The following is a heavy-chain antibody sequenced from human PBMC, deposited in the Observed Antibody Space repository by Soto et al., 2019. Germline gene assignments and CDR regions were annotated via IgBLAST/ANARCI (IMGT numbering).Heavy chain of an antibody. J-gene: IGHJ1*01. CDR1: VFTFSSYG. D-gene: IGHD3-22*01. CDR2: ISYDGSNK. CDR3: AKGEYYYDSSGYYYSTEYFQH. V-gene: IGHV3-30*18. Sequence: GGSLRLSCAASVFTFSSYGMHWVRQAPGKGLEWVAVISYDGSNKYYADSVKGRFTISRDNSKNTLYLQMNSLRAEDTAVYYCAKGEYYYDSSGYYYSTEYFQHWGQGTLVTVSS.